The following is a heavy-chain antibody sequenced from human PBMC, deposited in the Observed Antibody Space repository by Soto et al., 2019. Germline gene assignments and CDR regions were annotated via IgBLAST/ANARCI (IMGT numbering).Heavy chain of an antibody. CDR1: GGSPNTNTW. V-gene: IGHV4-4*02. CDR2: IHYTGST. CDR3: TKGGGGLKVREWFQH. Sequence: QVQLQESAPGLVKPSATLSRACVVAGGSPNTNTWWRWPRQPPGEGLAWIGEIHYTGSTNYNPSIMGRLTFSVDRSRSQFSLKLTSVAGADAAVYYCTKGGGGLKVREWFQHWGQGTLVTVSS. D-gene: IGHD3-3*01. J-gene: IGHJ1*01.